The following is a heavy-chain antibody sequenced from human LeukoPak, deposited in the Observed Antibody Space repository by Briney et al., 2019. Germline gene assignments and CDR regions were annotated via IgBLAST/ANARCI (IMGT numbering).Heavy chain of an antibody. D-gene: IGHD3-3*01. CDR1: RFTFSGAW. Sequence: GGSLRLSCTASRFTFSGAWMTWVRQAPGKGLEWVANIREDGTEKNYVDSVKGRFTISRDNAKNSLFLQMSNLRAEDTAVYYCARVLSGYSFPSYFDYWGQGTLVTVSS. CDR3: ARVLSGYSFPSYFDY. CDR2: IREDGTEK. V-gene: IGHV3-7*01. J-gene: IGHJ4*02.